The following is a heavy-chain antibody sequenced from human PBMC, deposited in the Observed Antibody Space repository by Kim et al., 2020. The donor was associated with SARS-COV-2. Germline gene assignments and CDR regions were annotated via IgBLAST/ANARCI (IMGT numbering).Heavy chain of an antibody. CDR2: ISYDGSNK. CDR3: AKQIWSGRWPFDY. CDR1: GFTFSSYG. V-gene: IGHV3-30*18. Sequence: GGSLRLSCAASGFTFSSYGMHWVRQAPGKGLEWVAVISYDGSNKYYADSVKGRFTISRDNSKNTLYLQMNSLRAEDTAVYYCAKQIWSGRWPFDYWGQGTLVTVSS. J-gene: IGHJ4*02. D-gene: IGHD3-3*01.